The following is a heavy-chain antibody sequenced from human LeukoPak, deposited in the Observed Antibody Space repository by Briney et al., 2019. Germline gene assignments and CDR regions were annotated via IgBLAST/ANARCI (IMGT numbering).Heavy chain of an antibody. Sequence: SETLSLTCTVSGYSISSGYYWGWIRQPPGKGLEWIGSIYHSGSTYYNPSLKSRVTISVDTSKNQFSLKLSSVTAADTAVYYCARDYYTLFSSGWYRYFDYWGQGTLVTVSS. V-gene: IGHV4-38-2*02. CDR2: IYHSGST. CDR1: GYSISSGYY. CDR3: ARDYYTLFSSGWYRYFDY. J-gene: IGHJ4*02. D-gene: IGHD6-19*01.